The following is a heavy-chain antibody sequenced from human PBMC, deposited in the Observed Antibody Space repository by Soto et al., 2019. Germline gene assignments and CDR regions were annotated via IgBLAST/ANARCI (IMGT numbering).Heavy chain of an antibody. D-gene: IGHD6-13*01. V-gene: IGHV3-21*01. Sequence: EVQLVESGGGLVKPGGSLRLSCAASGFTFSSYSMNWVRQAPGKGLEWVSSISSSSSYIYYADSVKGRFTISRDNAKNSLYLQMNSLRAEDTAVYYCARDELVKGIRWFDPWGQGTLVTVSS. J-gene: IGHJ5*02. CDR1: GFTFSSYS. CDR2: ISSSSSYI. CDR3: ARDELVKGIRWFDP.